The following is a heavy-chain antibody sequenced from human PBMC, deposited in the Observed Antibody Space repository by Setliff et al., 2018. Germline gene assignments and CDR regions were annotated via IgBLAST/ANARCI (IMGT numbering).Heavy chain of an antibody. D-gene: IGHD3-10*01. V-gene: IGHV3-7*03. CDR2: INQDGSDK. CDR1: GFTFSDSW. Sequence: PGGSLRLSCAASGFTFSDSWMSWVRQAPGKGLEWVANINQDGSDKYHADSLKGRFTISRDNAKDSLYLQMNSLRAEDTAMYYCARWGSLGSWGQGTLVTVPQ. CDR3: ARWGSLGS. J-gene: IGHJ5*02.